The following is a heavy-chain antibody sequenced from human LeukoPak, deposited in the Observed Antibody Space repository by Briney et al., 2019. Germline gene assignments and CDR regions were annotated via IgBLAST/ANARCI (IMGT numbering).Heavy chain of an antibody. V-gene: IGHV3-53*01. D-gene: IGHD6-19*01. J-gene: IGHJ6*02. CDR3: ARDYSSGWYQPDSYYYGMDV. CDR2: IYNGGST. CDR1: GFTFSSSA. Sequence: GGSLRLSCAASGFTFSSSAMSWVRQAPGKGLEWVSVIYNGGSTYYADSVKGRFTISRDNSKNTLYLQMNSLRAEDTAVYYCARDYSSGWYQPDSYYYGMDVWGQGTTVTVSS.